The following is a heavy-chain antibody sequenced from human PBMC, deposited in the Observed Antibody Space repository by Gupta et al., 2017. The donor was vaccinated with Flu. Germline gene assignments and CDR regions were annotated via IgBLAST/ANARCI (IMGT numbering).Heavy chain of an antibody. Sequence: GFSFSDYYMSWIRQAPGEGLEWVSSISGRAISIHYADSVKGRFTVSRDNAKNSLYLQMNSLRVDDTAVYFCARETDKGDYERVLEYWGQGTLVTVSS. CDR1: GFSFSDYY. J-gene: IGHJ4*02. CDR2: ISGRAISI. D-gene: IGHD4-17*01. V-gene: IGHV3-11*01. CDR3: ARETDKGDYERVLEY.